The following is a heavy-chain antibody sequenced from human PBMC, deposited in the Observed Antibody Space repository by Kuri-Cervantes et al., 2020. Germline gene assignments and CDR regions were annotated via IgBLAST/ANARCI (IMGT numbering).Heavy chain of an antibody. V-gene: IGHV1-18*04. J-gene: IGHJ6*02. CDR3: ARIGRIGDIVVVPAATYYYYGMDV. CDR1: GYSFTSYW. Sequence: GGSLRLSCKGSGYSFTSYWIGWVRQAPGQGLEWMGWISAYNGNTNYAQKLQGRVTMTTDTSTSTAYMELRSLRSDDTAVYYCARIGRIGDIVVVPAATYYYYGMDVWGQGTTVTVSS. CDR2: ISAYNGNT. D-gene: IGHD2-2*01.